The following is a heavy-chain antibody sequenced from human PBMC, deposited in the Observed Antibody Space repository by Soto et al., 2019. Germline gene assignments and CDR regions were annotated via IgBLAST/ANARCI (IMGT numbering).Heavy chain of an antibody. CDR3: ARVRFLEWPRDLDAFDI. D-gene: IGHD3-3*01. CDR1: GFTFSSYG. Sequence: GGSLRLSCAASGFTFSSYGMHWVRQAPGKGLEWVAVIWYDGSNKYYADSVKGRFTISRDNSKNTLYLQMNSLRAEDTAVYYCARVRFLEWPRDLDAFDIWGQGTMVTVSS. V-gene: IGHV3-33*01. CDR2: IWYDGSNK. J-gene: IGHJ3*02.